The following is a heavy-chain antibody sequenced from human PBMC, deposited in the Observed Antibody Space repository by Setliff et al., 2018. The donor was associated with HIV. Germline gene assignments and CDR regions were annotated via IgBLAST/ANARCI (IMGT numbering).Heavy chain of an antibody. Sequence: GASVKVSCKASGYTFSTYGISWVRQAPGQGLEWMGWISASNGNTHYAQKVQGRVTLTTDTSTNTAYMELRSLRADDTAVYYCARDQRWEFPHYFDYWGQGALVTVSS. J-gene: IGHJ4*02. CDR2: ISASNGNT. D-gene: IGHD1-26*01. CDR1: GYTFSTYG. V-gene: IGHV1-18*01. CDR3: ARDQRWEFPHYFDY.